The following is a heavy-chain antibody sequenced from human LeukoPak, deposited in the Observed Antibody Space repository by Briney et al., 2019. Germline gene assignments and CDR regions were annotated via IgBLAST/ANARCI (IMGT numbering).Heavy chain of an antibody. CDR3: AREGNRRSFDY. D-gene: IGHD2/OR15-2a*01. CDR1: GFTFSNYW. CDR2: IKQDGSET. Sequence: GGSLRLSCAASGFTFSNYWMSWVRQAPGKGLEWVANIKQDGSETYYVDSVTGRFTISRDNAKNSLSLQMNSLRAEDTAVYYCAREGNRRSFDYWGQGTLVTVSS. V-gene: IGHV3-7*01. J-gene: IGHJ4*02.